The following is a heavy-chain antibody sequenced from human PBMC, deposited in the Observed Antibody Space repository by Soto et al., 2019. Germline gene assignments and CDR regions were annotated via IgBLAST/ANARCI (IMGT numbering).Heavy chain of an antibody. V-gene: IGHV3-7*05. Sequence: GGSLRLSCAASGFTFSSYWMSWVRQAPGKGLEWVANIKQDGSEKYYVDSVKGRFTISRDNAKNSLYLQMNSLRAEDTAVYYCARDPYYDIWSGYYYYGMDVWGQGTTVTVS. CDR3: ARDPYYDIWSGYYYYGMDV. CDR1: GFTFSSYW. D-gene: IGHD3-3*01. CDR2: IKQDGSEK. J-gene: IGHJ6*02.